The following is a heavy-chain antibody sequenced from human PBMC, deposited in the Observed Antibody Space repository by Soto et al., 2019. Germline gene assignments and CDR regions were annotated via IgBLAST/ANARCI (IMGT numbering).Heavy chain of an antibody. Sequence: QVQLQESGPGLVKPSGTLSLTCAVSGGSISSSNWWSWVRQPPGKGLEWIGEIYHSGSTNYNPSLKGLFTLSVDLSRHPVSLELGGVCAAVTAVYYCAREPLRYYCGMVFWGQGASVTVAS. CDR2: IYHSGST. J-gene: IGHJ6*02. CDR1: GGSISSSNW. CDR3: AREPLRYYCGMVF. V-gene: IGHV4-4*02.